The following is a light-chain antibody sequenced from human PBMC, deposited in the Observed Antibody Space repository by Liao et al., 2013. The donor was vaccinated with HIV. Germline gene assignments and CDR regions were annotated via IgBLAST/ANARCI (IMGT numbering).Light chain of an antibody. CDR2: QGD. CDR3: QLWDRSSAHPCV. Sequence: SDELTQPPSVSVSPGQTASLTCSGDKLGDKYASWYQQKPGQSPVLVIYQGDQRPSGIPERFSGSHSGSTATLTISGAEAGDEADYYCQLWDRSSAHPCVFGPGTKVTVL. J-gene: IGLJ1*01. CDR1: KLGDKY. V-gene: IGLV3-1*01.